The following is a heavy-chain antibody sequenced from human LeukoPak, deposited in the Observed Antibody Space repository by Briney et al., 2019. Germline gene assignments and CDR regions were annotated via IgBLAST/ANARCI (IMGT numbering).Heavy chain of an antibody. Sequence: PGGSLRLSCAASGFTFSSYGMHWVRQAPGKGLEWVAFIRYDGSNKYYADSVKGRFTISRDNSKNTPYLQMNSLRAEDTAVYYCAKDWADEYSSSSWIFDYWGQGTLVTVSS. CDR1: GFTFSSYG. D-gene: IGHD6-6*01. CDR3: AKDWADEYSSSSWIFDY. V-gene: IGHV3-30*02. CDR2: IRYDGSNK. J-gene: IGHJ4*02.